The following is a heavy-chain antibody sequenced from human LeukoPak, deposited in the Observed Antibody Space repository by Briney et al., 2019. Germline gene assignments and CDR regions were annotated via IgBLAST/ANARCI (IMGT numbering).Heavy chain of an antibody. CDR1: GYTFTSYG. Sequence: ASVKVSCKASGYTFTSYGISWVRQAPGQGLEWMGWIGPYNGNTNYAQNLQGRVAMTTDTSTSTAYMELGSLGSDDTAVYYCARDQDSLVRGVIGYWGQGTLVTVSS. V-gene: IGHV1-18*01. D-gene: IGHD3-10*01. J-gene: IGHJ4*02. CDR3: ARDQDSLVRGVIGY. CDR2: IGPYNGNT.